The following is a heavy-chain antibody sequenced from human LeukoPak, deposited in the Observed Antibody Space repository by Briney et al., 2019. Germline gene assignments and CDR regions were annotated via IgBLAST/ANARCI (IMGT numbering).Heavy chain of an antibody. CDR1: GYTFTGYY. V-gene: IGHV1-2*06. D-gene: IGHD2-2*01. J-gene: IGHJ4*02. CDR3: ARVGEYCSSTSCHDY. Sequence: ASVKVSCKASGYTFTGYYMHWVRQAPGQGLEWMGRINPNSGGTNYAQKFQGRVTMTRDTSISTAYMELSRLRSDDTAVYYCARVGEYCSSTSCHDYWGQGTLVTVSS. CDR2: INPNSGGT.